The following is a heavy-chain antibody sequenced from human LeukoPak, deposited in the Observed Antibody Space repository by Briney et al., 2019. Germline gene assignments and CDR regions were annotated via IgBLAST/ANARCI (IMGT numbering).Heavy chain of an antibody. CDR3: ARGPRGGIVY. V-gene: IGHV4-59*01. D-gene: IGHD4-23*01. CDR2: VYYSGST. Sequence: PSETLSLTCTVSGGSISSYYWSWIRQPPGKGLEWIGYVYYSGSTNYNPSLKSRVTISVDTSKNQFSLKLSSVTAADTAVYYCARGPRGGIVYWGQGTLVTVSS. CDR1: GGSISSYY. J-gene: IGHJ4*02.